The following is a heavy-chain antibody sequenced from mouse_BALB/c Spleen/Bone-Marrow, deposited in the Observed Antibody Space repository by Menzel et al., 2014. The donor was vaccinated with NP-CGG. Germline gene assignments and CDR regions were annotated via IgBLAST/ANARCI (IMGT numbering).Heavy chain of an antibody. V-gene: IGHV14-3*02. D-gene: IGHD2-1*01. CDR3: ARRGLLWYSRIPY. CDR2: IDPANGNT. J-gene: IGHJ3*01. CDR1: GFNIKETY. Sequence: EVQLQQSGAEHVKPGVSVKLSCTASGFNIKETYMHWVKQRPEQGLEWIGRIDPANGNTKYDPKFQGKATITADTSSNTAYLQLSSLTSEDTAVYYCARRGLLWYSRIPYWGQGTLFPVS.